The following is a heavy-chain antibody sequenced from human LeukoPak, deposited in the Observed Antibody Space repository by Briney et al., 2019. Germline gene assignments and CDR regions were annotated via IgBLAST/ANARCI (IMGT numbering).Heavy chain of an antibody. Sequence: SETLSLTCTVSGGSLSSYYWSWIRQPPGKGLEWIGYIYYSGSTNYNPSLKSRVTISVDTSKNQFSLKLSSVTAADTAVYYCARGGRAFDYWGQGTLVTVSS. CDR1: GGSLSSYY. V-gene: IGHV4-59*01. CDR3: ARGGRAFDY. CDR2: IYYSGST. D-gene: IGHD3-16*01. J-gene: IGHJ4*02.